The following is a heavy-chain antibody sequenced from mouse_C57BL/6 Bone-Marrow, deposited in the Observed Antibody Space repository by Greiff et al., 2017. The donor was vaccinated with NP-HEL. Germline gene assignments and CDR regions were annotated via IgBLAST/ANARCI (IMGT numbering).Heavy chain of an antibody. CDR1: GYAFSSSW. D-gene: IGHD2-10*01. V-gene: IGHV1-82*01. J-gene: IGHJ2*01. CDR2: IYPGDGDT. Sequence: VQGVESGPELVKPGASVKISCKASGYAFSSSWMNWVKQRPGTGLEWIGRIYPGDGDTNYNGKFKGKATLTADKSSSTAYMQLSSLTSEDSAVYFCARSLPYFDYWGQGTTLTVSS. CDR3: ARSLPYFDY.